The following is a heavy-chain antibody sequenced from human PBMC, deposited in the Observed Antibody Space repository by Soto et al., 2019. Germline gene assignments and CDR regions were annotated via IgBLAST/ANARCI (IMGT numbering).Heavy chain of an antibody. D-gene: IGHD6-13*01. CDR2: ISYDGSNK. V-gene: IGHV3-30*18. Sequence: PGGSLRLSCAASGFTFSSYGMHWVRQAPGKGLEWVAVISYDGSNKYYADSVKGRFTISRDNSKNTLYLQMYSLRAEDTAVYYCAKDRPYSSSPNWFDPWGQGTLVTVSS. J-gene: IGHJ5*02. CDR1: GFTFSSYG. CDR3: AKDRPYSSSPNWFDP.